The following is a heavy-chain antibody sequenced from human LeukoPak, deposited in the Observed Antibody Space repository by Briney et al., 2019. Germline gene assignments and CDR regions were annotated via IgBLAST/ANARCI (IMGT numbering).Heavy chain of an antibody. V-gene: IGHV3-74*01. CDR2: INGNGSTT. CDR1: GFTFSSYR. CDR3: ATVRSGSWDWFDP. Sequence: GGSLRLSCAASGFTFSSYRMHWVRQAPGKGLVWVSRINGNGSTTTYVDSVKGRFTIYRDNAKNTVYLQMNSLRVEDTAVYYCATVRSGSWDWFDPWGQGTLVTVSS. D-gene: IGHD3-10*01. J-gene: IGHJ5*02.